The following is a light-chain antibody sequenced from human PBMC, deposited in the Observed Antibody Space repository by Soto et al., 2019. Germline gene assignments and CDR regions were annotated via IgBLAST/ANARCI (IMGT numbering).Light chain of an antibody. CDR3: QQYNNWPPQWT. Sequence: IVLTQSPATLSLSPGERAKLSCRASQSVSSYLAWYQQKPGRALRLLIDGASTRATGIPDRFSGSGSGTDFTLTISSLQSEDFAVYYCQQYNNWPPQWTFGQGTKVDIK. CDR2: GAS. J-gene: IGKJ1*01. V-gene: IGKV3D-15*01. CDR1: QSVSSY.